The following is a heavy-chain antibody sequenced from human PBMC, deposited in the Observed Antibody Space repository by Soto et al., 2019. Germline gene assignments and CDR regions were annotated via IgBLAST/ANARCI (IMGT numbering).Heavy chain of an antibody. J-gene: IGHJ5*02. Sequence: PSETLSLTCTVSGGSISSYYWSWIRQPPGKGLEWIGYIYYSGTTNYNPSLKSRVTISVDTSKNQFSLMLASVTAADTAVYFCARDIGRSHYIYFNPWGQGTLVTVSS. D-gene: IGHD4-4*01. CDR2: IYYSGTT. V-gene: IGHV4-59*12. CDR1: GGSISSYY. CDR3: ARDIGRSHYIYFNP.